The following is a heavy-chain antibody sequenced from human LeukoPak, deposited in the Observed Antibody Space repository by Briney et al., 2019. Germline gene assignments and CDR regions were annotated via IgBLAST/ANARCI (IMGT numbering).Heavy chain of an antibody. CDR2: INHSGRT. CDR3: AKYGPGSGSYSTSWYFHQ. D-gene: IGHD1-26*01. V-gene: IGHV4-34*01. CDR1: VGSFSDYD. Sequence: SETLSLTCAVYVGSFSDYDWTWIRQSPGKGQEWIGEINHSGRTNYNPSLESRVTISLDTSKNQFSLKLNSVTGADTAVYYCAKYGPGSGSYSTSWYFHQWGQGTLVTVSS. J-gene: IGHJ4*02.